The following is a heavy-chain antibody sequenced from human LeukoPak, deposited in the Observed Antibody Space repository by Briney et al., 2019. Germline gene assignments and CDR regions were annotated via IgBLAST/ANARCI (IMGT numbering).Heavy chain of an antibody. CDR3: ARHSSGGKGMDV. CDR2: TFYRSKWNN. J-gene: IGHJ6*02. D-gene: IGHD3-22*01. CDR1: GDGVSNDSAA. Sequence: SQTLSLTCVISGDGVSNDSAAWNWIRQSPSRGLEWLGRTFYRSKWNNDYAVSVKSRITINSDTSKNQFSLQLNSVTPEDTAVYYCARHSSGGKGMDVWGQGTSVTVSS. V-gene: IGHV6-1*01.